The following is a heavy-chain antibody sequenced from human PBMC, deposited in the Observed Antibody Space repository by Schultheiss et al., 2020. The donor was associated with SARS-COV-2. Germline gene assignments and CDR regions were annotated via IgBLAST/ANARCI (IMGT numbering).Heavy chain of an antibody. V-gene: IGHV4-38-2*02. CDR2: IYYSGST. CDR1: GYSISSGYY. J-gene: IGHJ4*02. D-gene: IGHD6-6*01. CDR3: ARDGSSSSAIAY. Sequence: SETLSLTCAVSGYSISSGYYWGWIRQSPGKGLEWIGSIYYSGSTYYNPSLKSRVTISVDTSKNQFSLKLSSVTAADTAVYYCARDGSSSSAIAYWGQGTLVTVSS.